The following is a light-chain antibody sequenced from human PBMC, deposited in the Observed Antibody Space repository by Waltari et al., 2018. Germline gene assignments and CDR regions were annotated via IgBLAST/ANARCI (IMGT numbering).Light chain of an antibody. CDR3: HQETNWSLT. J-gene: IGKJ3*01. CDR1: QSVTNS. V-gene: IGKV3D-15*01. Sequence: EVVMTQSPATLSLSPVDRATLSCRASQSVTNSLAWYQQKPGQPPRLLIHGASTRATGIPDRFSGRGFGTDFTLIISSLEPEDVGVYFCHQETNWSLTFGPGTRLDIK. CDR2: GAS.